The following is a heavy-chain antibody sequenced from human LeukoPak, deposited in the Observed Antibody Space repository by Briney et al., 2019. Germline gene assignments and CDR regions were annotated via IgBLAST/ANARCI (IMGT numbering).Heavy chain of an antibody. V-gene: IGHV3-30*18. CDR2: ISYDGSNK. D-gene: IGHD6-13*01. Sequence: ARSLRLSCAASGFTFSSYGMHWVRQAPGKGLEWVAVISYDGSNKYYADSVKGRFTISRDNSKNTLYLQMNRLRAEDTAVYYCAKDLEQQLVYYYYGMDVWGQGTTVTVSS. CDR1: GFTFSSYG. CDR3: AKDLEQQLVYYYYGMDV. J-gene: IGHJ6*02.